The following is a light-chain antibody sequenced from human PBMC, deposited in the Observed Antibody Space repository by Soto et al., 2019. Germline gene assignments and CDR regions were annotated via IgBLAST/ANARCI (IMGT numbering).Light chain of an antibody. CDR1: QSGSSN. CDR3: QQYNNWPRT. J-gene: IGKJ2*01. V-gene: IGKV3-15*01. Sequence: ELGMTQSPATLSVSPGERATLSCRASQSGSSNLAWYQQKPGQAPRLLIYGASTRATGIPARFSGSGSGTEFTLTISSLQSEDFAVYYCQQYNNWPRTFGQGTKLEIK. CDR2: GAS.